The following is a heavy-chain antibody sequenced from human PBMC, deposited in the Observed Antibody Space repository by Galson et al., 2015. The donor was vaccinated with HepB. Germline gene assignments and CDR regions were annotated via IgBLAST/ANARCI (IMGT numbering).Heavy chain of an antibody. CDR3: VKLPGLCSSTSCRTDAECFHH. V-gene: IGHV3-30*18. Sequence: SLRLSCAASGFTFSSYGMHWVRQAPGKGLEWVAVISYDGSDKYYADSVKGRFTIFRDNSKNTVYLQMNSLRAEDTAVYYCVKLPGLCSSTSCRTDAECFHHWGQGTLVSVSS. D-gene: IGHD2-2*01. CDR1: GFTFSSYG. CDR2: ISYDGSDK. J-gene: IGHJ1*01.